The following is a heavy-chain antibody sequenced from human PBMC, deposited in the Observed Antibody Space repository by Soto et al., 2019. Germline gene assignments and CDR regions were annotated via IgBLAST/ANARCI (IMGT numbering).Heavy chain of an antibody. Sequence: SSVKVSCKASGYTFTGYYIHWVRQAPGQGLEWMGWINPNSGGTNYAQKFQGRVTMTRDTSITIAYMEQRRLRSDDTAVYYCAGDRRYYASGRYWDYYNYYGMDVWGQGNAVTASS. D-gene: IGHD3-10*01. CDR1: GYTFTGYY. CDR2: INPNSGGT. V-gene: IGHV1-2*02. J-gene: IGHJ6*02. CDR3: AGDRRYYASGRYWDYYNYYGMDV.